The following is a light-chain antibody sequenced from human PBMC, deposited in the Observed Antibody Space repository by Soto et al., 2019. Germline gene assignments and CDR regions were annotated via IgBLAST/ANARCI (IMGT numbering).Light chain of an antibody. V-gene: IGLV2-14*01. J-gene: IGLJ1*01. Sequence: QSVLTQPASVSGSPGQSITISCTGTSSDVGAYNYVSWYQQHPGKAPKLMIYDVSHRPSGVSHRFSGSKSGNTASLTISGLQAEDEADYYCGPYTTSSNYVFGTGTKVTLL. CDR3: GPYTTSSNYV. CDR1: SSDVGAYNY. CDR2: DVS.